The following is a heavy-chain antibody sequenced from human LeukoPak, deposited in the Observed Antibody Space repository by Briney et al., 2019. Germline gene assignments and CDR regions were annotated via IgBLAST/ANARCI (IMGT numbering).Heavy chain of an antibody. D-gene: IGHD6-13*01. Sequence: GESLKISCKGSGYSFSSYWIGWVRQMPGKGLERMGIIYPGDSDTKYSPSFQGQVTISADKSISTAYLQWSSLKASDTAMYYCARRQYSSSWYPLLDYWGQGTLVTVSS. CDR1: GYSFSSYW. CDR3: ARRQYSSSWYPLLDY. J-gene: IGHJ4*02. CDR2: IYPGDSDT. V-gene: IGHV5-51*01.